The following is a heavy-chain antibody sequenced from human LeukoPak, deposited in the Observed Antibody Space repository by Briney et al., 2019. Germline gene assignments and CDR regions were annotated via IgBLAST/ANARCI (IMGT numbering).Heavy chain of an antibody. CDR2: INPNSGGT. Sequence: ASVKVSCKASGYTFTGYYMHWVRHAPGQWLEWMGWINPNSGGTNYAHKFQGRVSMTRDTSISTAYMELSRLRSYDPAVSYCARDIVVVPAAERGRNWFDPWGQGTLVSVSS. D-gene: IGHD2-2*01. CDR1: GYTFTGYY. J-gene: IGHJ5*02. CDR3: ARDIVVVPAAERGRNWFDP. V-gene: IGHV1-2*07.